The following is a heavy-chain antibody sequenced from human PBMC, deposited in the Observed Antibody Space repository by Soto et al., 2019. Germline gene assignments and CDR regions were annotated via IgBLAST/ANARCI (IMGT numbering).Heavy chain of an antibody. Sequence: EVQLVESGGGLVQPGGSLRLSCEVSGFMFSDYWMTWVRQAPGKGLEWVANIKQDGSEKYYVDSVKGRFTISRDNAEKSLYLQMSSLRAEDTAVYYCARGEGAGLFGMDVWGQGTTVTVSS. J-gene: IGHJ6*02. CDR2: IKQDGSEK. CDR3: ARGEGAGLFGMDV. V-gene: IGHV3-7*03. D-gene: IGHD1-26*01. CDR1: GFMFSDYW.